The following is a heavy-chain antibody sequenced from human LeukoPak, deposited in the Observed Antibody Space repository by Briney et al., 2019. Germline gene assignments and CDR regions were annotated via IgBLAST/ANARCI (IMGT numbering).Heavy chain of an antibody. D-gene: IGHD2/OR15-2a*01. Sequence: GGSLRLSCAASGFTFSTYWMSWVRQAPGKGLEWVANIKEDGSEKYYGDSVKGRSTISRDNAKNSLYLQMNSLRAVDTAVYYCATAGRRYYADWGQGTLVTVSS. CDR1: GFTFSTYW. V-gene: IGHV3-7*01. CDR3: ATAGRRYYAD. CDR2: IKEDGSEK. J-gene: IGHJ4*02.